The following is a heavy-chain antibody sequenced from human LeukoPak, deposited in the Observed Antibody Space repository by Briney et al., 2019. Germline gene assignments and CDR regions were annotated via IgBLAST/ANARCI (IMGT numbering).Heavy chain of an antibody. Sequence: GASLKISCKGSGSSFTSYWIGWVRQMPGKGLEWMGIIYPGDSDTRYSPSFQGQVTISADKSISTAYLQWSSLKASDTAMYYCALYDYVWGSYRPFDYWGQGTLVTVSS. J-gene: IGHJ4*02. CDR3: ALYDYVWGSYRPFDY. CDR1: GSSFTSYW. V-gene: IGHV5-51*01. D-gene: IGHD3-16*02. CDR2: IYPGDSDT.